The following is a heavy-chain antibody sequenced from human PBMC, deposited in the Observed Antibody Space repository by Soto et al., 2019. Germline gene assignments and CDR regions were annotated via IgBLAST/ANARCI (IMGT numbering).Heavy chain of an antibody. J-gene: IGHJ4*02. D-gene: IGHD3-22*01. V-gene: IGHV4-30-2*01. CDR1: GGSMISYY. CDR2: IYHSGGT. Sequence: LTCTVSGGSMISYYWSWIRQPPGKGLEWIGYIYHSGGTDYNPSLKSRVTITVDSSNNQFSLKLNSVTAADTAVYYCARDSRSGYYIEYWGQGTLVTVSS. CDR3: ARDSRSGYYIEY.